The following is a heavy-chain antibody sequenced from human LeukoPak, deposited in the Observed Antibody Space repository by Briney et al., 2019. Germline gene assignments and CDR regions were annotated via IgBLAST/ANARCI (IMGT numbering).Heavy chain of an antibody. D-gene: IGHD3-22*01. CDR1: GGSISSYY. CDR2: IYYSGST. J-gene: IGHJ4*02. CDR3: ARVTGYMIADYFDY. V-gene: IGHV4-59*01. Sequence: SETLSLTCTVSGGSISSYYWSWIRQPPGKGLEWIGYIYYSGSTNYNSSLRSRVTISVDTSKNQFSLKLRSVTAADTAVYYCARVTGYMIADYFDYWGQGTLVTVSP.